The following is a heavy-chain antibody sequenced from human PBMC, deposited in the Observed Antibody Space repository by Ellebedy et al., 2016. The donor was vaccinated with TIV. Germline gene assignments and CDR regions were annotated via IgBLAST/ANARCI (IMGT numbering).Heavy chain of an antibody. CDR2: INHSGST. D-gene: IGHD4-17*01. V-gene: IGHV4-34*01. CDR3: ARSTTVTTAAYEY. CDR1: GGSFSGYY. Sequence: MPSETLSLTCAVSGGSFSGYYWTWIRQPPGKGLEWIGEINHSGSTTYNPSLKSRVTISVDKSRNRFSLKLSSVPAADTAVYYCARSTTVTTAAYEYWGQGTLVTVSS. J-gene: IGHJ4*02.